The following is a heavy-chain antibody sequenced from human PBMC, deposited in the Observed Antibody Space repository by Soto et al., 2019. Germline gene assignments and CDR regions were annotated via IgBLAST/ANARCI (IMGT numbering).Heavy chain of an antibody. CDR3: ARDRNTIFGVVINGGGYMDV. J-gene: IGHJ6*03. D-gene: IGHD3-3*01. CDR2: INAGNGNT. V-gene: IGHV1-3*01. Sequence: QVQLVQSGAEVKKPGASVKVSCKASGYTFTSYAMHWVRQAPGQRLEWMGWINAGNGNTKYSQKFQGRVTITRDTSASTAYMELSSLRSEDTAVYYCARDRNTIFGVVINGGGYMDVWGKGTTVTVSS. CDR1: GYTFTSYA.